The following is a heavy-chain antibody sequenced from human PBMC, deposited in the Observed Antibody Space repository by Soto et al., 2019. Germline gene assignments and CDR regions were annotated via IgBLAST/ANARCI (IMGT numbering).Heavy chain of an antibody. CDR3: ARGPSGDKVDY. CDR1: GGSISSAYYY. CDR2: IYDSGST. Sequence: QVQLQESGPGLVKPSQTLSLTCTVSGGSISSAYYYWSWIRQPPGKGLEWIGHIYDSGSTYSNPSLQSQVTISMDTSKNHFSLKLSSVPAADTAVYYCARGPSGDKVDYWGQGTLVTVSS. D-gene: IGHD7-27*01. J-gene: IGHJ4*02. V-gene: IGHV4-30-4*01.